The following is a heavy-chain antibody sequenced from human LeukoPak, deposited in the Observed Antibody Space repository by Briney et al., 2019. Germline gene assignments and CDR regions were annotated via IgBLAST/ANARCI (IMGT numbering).Heavy chain of an antibody. CDR2: ISGSGGST. J-gene: IGHJ4*02. CDR1: GFTFSSYG. D-gene: IGHD3-16*02. V-gene: IGHV3-23*01. Sequence: PGGSLRLSCAASGFTFSSYGMSWVRQAPGKGLEWVSAISGSGGSTYYADSVEGRFTISRDNSKNTLYLQMNSLRAEDTAVYYCAKEGGYGELSSYFDYWGQGTLVTVSS. CDR3: AKEGGYGELSSYFDY.